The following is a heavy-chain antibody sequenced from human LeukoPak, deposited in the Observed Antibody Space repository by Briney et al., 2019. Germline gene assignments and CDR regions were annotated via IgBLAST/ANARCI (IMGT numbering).Heavy chain of an antibody. Sequence: NPGGSLRLSCAASGFTFSSYSMNWLRQAPGKGREWVSSISSSSSYIYYAHSVKGRFTISRDNAKNSLYLQMNSLRAEDTAVYYCARENIVLMVYAIDDWGQGTLVTVSS. CDR2: ISSSSSYI. D-gene: IGHD2-8*01. V-gene: IGHV3-21*01. CDR1: GFTFSSYS. J-gene: IGHJ4*02. CDR3: ARENIVLMVYAIDD.